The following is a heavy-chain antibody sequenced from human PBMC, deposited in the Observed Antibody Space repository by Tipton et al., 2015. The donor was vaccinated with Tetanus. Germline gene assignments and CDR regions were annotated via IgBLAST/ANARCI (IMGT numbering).Heavy chain of an antibody. J-gene: IGHJ3*02. CDR3: ARPEASGRARGFDI. CDR2: INHRGGT. Sequence: TLSLTCAVSGGSFSGNYWSWIRQPPGKGLEWIGEINHRGGTMNNPSLKSRVTISGDTSKNLFSLTSVTASDTAVYYCARPEASGRARGFDIWGQGTKVTVSP. V-gene: IGHV4-34*01. D-gene: IGHD3-10*01. CDR1: GGSFSGNY.